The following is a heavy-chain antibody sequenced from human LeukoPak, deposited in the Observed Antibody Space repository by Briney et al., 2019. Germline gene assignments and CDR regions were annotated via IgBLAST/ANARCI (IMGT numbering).Heavy chain of an antibody. V-gene: IGHV3-7*03. J-gene: IGHJ4*02. Sequence: GGSLRLSCAASGFTFSSYWMSWVRQAPGKGLEWVANIKQDGSEKYYVDSVKGRFTISRDNAKNSLYLQMNSLRAEDTAVYYCAKVKGSSRWEAVDYWGQGTLVTVSS. CDR2: IKQDGSEK. D-gene: IGHD6-13*01. CDR1: GFTFSSYW. CDR3: AKVKGSSRWEAVDY.